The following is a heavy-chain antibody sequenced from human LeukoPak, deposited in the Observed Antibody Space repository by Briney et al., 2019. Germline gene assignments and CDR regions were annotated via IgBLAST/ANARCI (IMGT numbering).Heavy chain of an antibody. D-gene: IGHD3-16*01. CDR2: IYGGGST. CDR1: GFTVSNSY. Sequence: GGSLRLSCAASGFTVSNSYMIWVRQAPGKGLEWVSIIYGGGSTYYADSVKGRFTISRDNAKNSLYLQMNSLRAEDTAVYYCARGPPLFMTWGQGTLVTVSS. V-gene: IGHV3-66*01. CDR3: ARGPPLFMT. J-gene: IGHJ5*02.